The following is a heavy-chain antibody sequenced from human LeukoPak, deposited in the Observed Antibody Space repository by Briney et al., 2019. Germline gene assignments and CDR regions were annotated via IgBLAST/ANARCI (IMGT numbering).Heavy chain of an antibody. CDR1: GGSINGYY. CDR3: ARVPLGYCSGGSCFYFDY. Sequence: SETLSLTCTVSGGSINGYYWSWIRQSPGKGLESLGYIYYTGSTNYNPSLKSRVTMSVDTSRNQFFLRLSSVTAADTAVYYCARVPLGYCSGGSCFYFDYWGQGTLVTVSS. V-gene: IGHV4-59*01. CDR2: IYYTGST. J-gene: IGHJ4*02. D-gene: IGHD2-15*01.